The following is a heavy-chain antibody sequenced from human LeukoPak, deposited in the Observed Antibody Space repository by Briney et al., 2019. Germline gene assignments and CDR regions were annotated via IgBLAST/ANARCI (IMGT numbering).Heavy chain of an antibody. CDR3: ARLPYYDYVWGSYRYTYFDY. D-gene: IGHD3-16*02. V-gene: IGHV5-51*01. CDR1: GYTFTSYW. Sequence: GESLKISYKASGYTFTSYWIAWVRQMPGKGLEWMGIIYPGDSDTRYSPSFQGQVTISADKSISTAYLQWSSLKASDTAMYYCARLPYYDYVWGSYRYTYFDYWGQGTLVTVSS. CDR2: IYPGDSDT. J-gene: IGHJ4*02.